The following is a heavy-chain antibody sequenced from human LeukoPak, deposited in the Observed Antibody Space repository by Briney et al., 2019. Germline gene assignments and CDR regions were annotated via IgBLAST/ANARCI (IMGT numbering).Heavy chain of an antibody. D-gene: IGHD2-8*01. CDR3: ARQEDCTNGVCYDY. Sequence: SETLSLTCTVSGGSISSSSYYWGWIRQPPGKGLEWIGSIYYSGSTYYNPSLKSRVTISVDTSKNQFSLKLSSVTAADTAVYYRARQEDCTNGVCYDYWGQGTLVTVSS. CDR2: IYYSGST. CDR1: GGSISSSSYY. V-gene: IGHV4-39*01. J-gene: IGHJ4*02.